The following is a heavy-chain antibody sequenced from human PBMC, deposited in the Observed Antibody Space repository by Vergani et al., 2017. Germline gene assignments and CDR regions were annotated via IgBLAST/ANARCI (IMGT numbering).Heavy chain of an antibody. CDR1: GFTFSSYG. J-gene: IGHJ6*02. D-gene: IGHD3-22*01. V-gene: IGHV3-33*01. CDR2: IWYDGSNK. CDR3: ARDWEYYYDSSGYYYYGMDV. Sequence: QVQLVESGGGLVKPGGSLRLSCAASGFTFSSYGMHWVRQAPGKGLEWVAVIWYDGSNKYYADSVKGRFTISRDNSKNTLYLQMNSLRAEDTAVYYCARDWEYYYDSSGYYYYGMDVWGQGTTVTVSS.